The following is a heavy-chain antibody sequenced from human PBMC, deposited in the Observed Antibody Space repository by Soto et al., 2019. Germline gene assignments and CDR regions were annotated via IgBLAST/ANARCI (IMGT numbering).Heavy chain of an antibody. Sequence: SETLSLTCTVSGGSISSSSYYWDWIRQPPGKGLEWIGSIYYSGSTYYNPSLKSRVTISVDTSKNQFSLKLSSVTAADTAVYYCARVGGYDYYFDYWGQGTLVTVSS. D-gene: IGHD5-12*01. CDR2: IYYSGST. CDR1: GGSISSSSYY. CDR3: ARVGGYDYYFDY. J-gene: IGHJ4*02. V-gene: IGHV4-39*07.